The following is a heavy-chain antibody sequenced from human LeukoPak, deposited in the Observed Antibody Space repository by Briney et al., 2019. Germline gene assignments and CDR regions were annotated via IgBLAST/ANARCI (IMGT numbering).Heavy chain of an antibody. D-gene: IGHD2-8*02. V-gene: IGHV3-23*01. Sequence: GGALRLSCAASGFTFSSYDMTWVRQAPGKGLEWVSAISGSGGSTYYADSVKGRFTISRDNSKNTLYLQMNSLRAEDTAVYYCAKVPTLVLGYYFDYWGQGTLVTVSS. CDR1: GFTFSSYD. J-gene: IGHJ4*02. CDR2: ISGSGGST. CDR3: AKVPTLVLGYYFDY.